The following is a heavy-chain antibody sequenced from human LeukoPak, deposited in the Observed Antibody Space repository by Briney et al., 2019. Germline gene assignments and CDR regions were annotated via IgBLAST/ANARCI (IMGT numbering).Heavy chain of an antibody. J-gene: IGHJ6*03. V-gene: IGHV4-38-2*02. CDR3: ARDGAGSATPYYMDA. CDR2: IYQSGST. CDR1: GYSISSGYY. Sequence: PSETLSLTCAVSGYSISSGYYWGWIRQPPGKGLEWIGSIYQSGSTYYNPSLKSRVTISVDTSKNQFSLKLSSVTAADTAVYYCARDGAGSATPYYMDAWGKGTTVTVSS. D-gene: IGHD3-10*01.